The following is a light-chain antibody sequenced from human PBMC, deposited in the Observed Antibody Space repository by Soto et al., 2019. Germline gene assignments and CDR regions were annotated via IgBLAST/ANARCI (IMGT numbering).Light chain of an antibody. V-gene: IGLV2-14*01. CDR2: EDI. J-gene: IGLJ1*01. Sequence: QSALTQPASVSGSPGQSIAISCAGTSSDIGTYNHVSWYQQHPGKAPQLIIYEDINRPSGLSSRFSGSKSGNTASLTISGLQAEDEADHFCCSYTTSSTLVCGTGTKVTVL. CDR1: SSDIGTYNH. CDR3: CSYTTSSTLV.